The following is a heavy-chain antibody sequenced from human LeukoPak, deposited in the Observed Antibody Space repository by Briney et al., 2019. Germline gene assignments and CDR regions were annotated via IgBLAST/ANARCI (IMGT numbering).Heavy chain of an antibody. CDR1: GYTFTGYH. CDR3: ARDSGSSGWDPASFLDY. J-gene: IGHJ4*02. CDR2: INPNSGGA. D-gene: IGHD6-19*01. Sequence: ASVTVSCEASGYTFTGYHIRWVRQAPGQGLEWMGWINPNSGGANSAQKFLGRVSMTRDTSISTVYMDLTSLRSDDTAVYFCARDSGSSGWDPASFLDYWGRGTLVTVSS. V-gene: IGHV1-2*02.